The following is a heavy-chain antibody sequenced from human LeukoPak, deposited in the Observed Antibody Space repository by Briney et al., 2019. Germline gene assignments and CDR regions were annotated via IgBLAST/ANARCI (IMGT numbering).Heavy chain of an antibody. J-gene: IGHJ6*02. Sequence: PSETLSLTCAVSGGSVSMSHWWTWVRQPPGKGLEWIGEIYHSGNTNYNPSLKSRVTISLDKSNNHFSLKMNSVTAADTAVYYCARDSATTLGSYYYGLDVWGQGTTVTVSS. CDR1: GGSVSMSHW. V-gene: IGHV4-4*02. CDR2: IYHSGNT. D-gene: IGHD5-12*01. CDR3: ARDSATTLGSYYYGLDV.